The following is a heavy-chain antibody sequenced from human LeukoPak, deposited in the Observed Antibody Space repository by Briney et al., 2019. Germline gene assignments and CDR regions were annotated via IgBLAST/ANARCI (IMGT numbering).Heavy chain of an antibody. CDR1: GGTFSSYA. CDR2: IIPIFGTA. CDR3: ARTYQYYYGSGSYLVY. V-gene: IGHV1-69*05. Sequence: GASVKVSCKASGGTFSSYAISWVRQAPGQGLEWMGGIIPIFGTANYAQKFQGRVTITTDESTSTAYMELSSLRSEDTAVYYCARTYQYYYGSGSYLVYWGQGTLVTVSS. D-gene: IGHD3-10*01. J-gene: IGHJ4*02.